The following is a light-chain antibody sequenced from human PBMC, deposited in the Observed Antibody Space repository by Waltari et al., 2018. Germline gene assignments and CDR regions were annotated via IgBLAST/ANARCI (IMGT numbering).Light chain of an antibody. Sequence: SLFYSGGNSYVNWFQQSPGQSPRRLIYKGSNRDSGVPDRCSGSGSGTDFTLKISRVEAEDVGVYYCMQATHWPPWTFGQGTKVELK. V-gene: IGKV2-30*01. J-gene: IGKJ1*01. CDR2: KGS. CDR1: SLFYSGGNSY. CDR3: MQATHWPPWT.